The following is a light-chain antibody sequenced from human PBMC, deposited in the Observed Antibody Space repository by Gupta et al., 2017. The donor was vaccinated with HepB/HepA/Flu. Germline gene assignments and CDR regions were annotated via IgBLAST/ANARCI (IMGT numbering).Light chain of an antibody. Sequence: EIVLTQSPATLSLSPGERATLSCRASQSVSGYLAWYQQKPGQAPRLLIYGASTRATGIPARFSGSGSGTDFTLTISSREPEDFAVYYCQQRSNWPLGAFGQGTKLEVK. J-gene: IGKJ1*01. CDR3: QQRSNWPLGA. CDR1: QSVSGY. CDR2: GAS. V-gene: IGKV3-11*01.